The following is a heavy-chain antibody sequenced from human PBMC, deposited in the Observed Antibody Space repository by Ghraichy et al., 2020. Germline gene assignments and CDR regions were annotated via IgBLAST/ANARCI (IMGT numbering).Heavy chain of an antibody. CDR3: AREWHDDFWSAYAPAGGLDV. Sequence: GGSLRLSCAASGFTFSSYSMNWVRQAPGKGLEWVSSISSSSSYIYYADSVKGRFTISRDNAKNSLYLQMNSLRAEDTAVYFCAREWHDDFWSAYAPAGGLDVWGQGTTVTVSS. CDR1: GFTFSSYS. D-gene: IGHD3-3*01. V-gene: IGHV3-21*01. CDR2: ISSSSSYI. J-gene: IGHJ6*02.